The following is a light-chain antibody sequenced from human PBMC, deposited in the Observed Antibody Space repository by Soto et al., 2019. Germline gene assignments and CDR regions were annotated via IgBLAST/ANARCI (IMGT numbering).Light chain of an antibody. Sequence: QSALTQPASVSGSPGQSITISCTGTSSDVGGYNYVSWYQQHPGKAPKLMIYEVSNRPSGVSNRFSGSKSVNTGSLTISGLQAEDEADYYCSSYTSSSTLMVFGGGTKLTVL. V-gene: IGLV2-14*01. CDR3: SSYTSSSTLMV. J-gene: IGLJ2*01. CDR2: EVS. CDR1: SSDVGGYNY.